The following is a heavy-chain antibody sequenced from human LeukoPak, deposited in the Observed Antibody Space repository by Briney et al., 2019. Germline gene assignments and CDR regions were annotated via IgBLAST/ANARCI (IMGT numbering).Heavy chain of an antibody. V-gene: IGHV4-30-2*01. Sequence: SETLSLTCAVSGGSISSGGYSWSWIRQPPGKGLEWIGYIYHSGSTYYHPSLKSRVTISVDRSKNQLSLKLSSVTAADTAVYYCARAGLGYCSSTSCYRSYYYYYGMDVWGQGTTVTVSS. CDR3: ARAGLGYCSSTSCYRSYYYYYGMDV. CDR1: GGSISSGGYS. J-gene: IGHJ6*02. D-gene: IGHD2-2*01. CDR2: IYHSGST.